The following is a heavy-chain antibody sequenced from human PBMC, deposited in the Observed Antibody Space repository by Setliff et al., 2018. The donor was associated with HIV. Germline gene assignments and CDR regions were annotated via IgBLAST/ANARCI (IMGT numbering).Heavy chain of an antibody. CDR2: IKQDGSEK. J-gene: IGHJ4*02. CDR3: AREGPYYYDSSGLDY. V-gene: IGHV3-7*01. D-gene: IGHD3-22*01. Sequence: GGSLRLSCAASGFTFSSYWMSWVRQAPGKGLEWVANIKQDGSEKYYVDSVKGRFTISRDNAKNSLYLQMNSLRAEDTAVYYCAREGPYYYDSSGLDYWGQGTLVTVSS. CDR1: GFTFSSYW.